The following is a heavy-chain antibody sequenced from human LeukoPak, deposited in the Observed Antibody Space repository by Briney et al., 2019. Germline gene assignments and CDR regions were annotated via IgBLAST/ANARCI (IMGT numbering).Heavy chain of an antibody. CDR3: ARDLRRYDSSGYYYY. J-gene: IGHJ4*02. V-gene: IGHV1-18*01. CDR1: GYTFTSYG. CDR2: ISAYNGNT. D-gene: IGHD3-22*01. Sequence: ASVKVSCKSSGYTFTSYGISWVRQAPGQGLEGMGWISAYNGNTNYAQKLQGRVTMTTDTSTSTAYMELRSLRSDDTAVYYCARDLRRYDSSGYYYYWGQGTLVTVSS.